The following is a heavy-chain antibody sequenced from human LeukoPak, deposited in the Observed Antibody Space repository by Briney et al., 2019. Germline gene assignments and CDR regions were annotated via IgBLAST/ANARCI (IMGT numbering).Heavy chain of an antibody. CDR3: VRGGGPPPYYYGSGSYYDY. J-gene: IGHJ4*02. CDR1: GGSISSSNW. V-gene: IGHV4-4*02. D-gene: IGHD3-10*01. CDR2: IYHSGST. Sequence: SGTLSLTCAVSGGSISSSNWWSWVRQPPGKGLEWIGEIYHSGSTNYNPSLKNRVTISVDKSKNQFSLKLSSVTAEDTAVYYCVRGGGPPPYYYGSGSYYDYWGQGTLVTVSS.